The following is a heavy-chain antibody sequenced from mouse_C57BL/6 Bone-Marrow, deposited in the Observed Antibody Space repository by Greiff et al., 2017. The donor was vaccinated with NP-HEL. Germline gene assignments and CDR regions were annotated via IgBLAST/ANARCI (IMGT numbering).Heavy chain of an antibody. CDR1: GYTFTSYL. CDR3: ARYYYGSSSCDY. D-gene: IGHD1-1*01. Sequence: QVQLKQPGAELVKPGASVKLSCKASGYTFTSYLMHWVKQRPGRGLEWIGRIDPKSGGTKYNEKFKSKATRTVDKPSSTAYLQLNSLTSEDSAVYYCARYYYGSSSCDYWGQGTTLTVSS. CDR2: IDPKSGGT. J-gene: IGHJ2*01. V-gene: IGHV1-72*01.